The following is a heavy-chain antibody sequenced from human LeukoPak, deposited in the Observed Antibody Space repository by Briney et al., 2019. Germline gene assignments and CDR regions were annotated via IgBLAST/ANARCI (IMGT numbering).Heavy chain of an antibody. CDR2: ISGSGSST. Sequence: GGSLRLSCAASGFTFSSYAMSWVRQAPGKGLEWVLAISGSGSSTYYADSVRGRFAISRDNSKNTLSLQMNSLRAEDTAVYYCAKGGSFYDSSGYADYWGQGTLVTVSS. J-gene: IGHJ4*02. CDR1: GFTFSSYA. CDR3: AKGGSFYDSSGYADY. D-gene: IGHD3-22*01. V-gene: IGHV3-23*01.